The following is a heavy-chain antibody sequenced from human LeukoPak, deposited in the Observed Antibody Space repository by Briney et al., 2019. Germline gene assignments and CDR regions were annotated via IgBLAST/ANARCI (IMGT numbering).Heavy chain of an antibody. CDR3: ARLPSGGTRLDY. V-gene: IGHV4-59*08. Sequence: PSETLSLTCTVSGGSISSYYWSWIRQPPGKGLEWIGYIYHSGTTNYNPSLKSRVTISVDTSKNQFSLRLTSVTAADTAVYYCARLPSGGTRLDYWGRGTLVTVSS. D-gene: IGHD2-15*01. J-gene: IGHJ4*02. CDR1: GGSISSYY. CDR2: IYHSGTT.